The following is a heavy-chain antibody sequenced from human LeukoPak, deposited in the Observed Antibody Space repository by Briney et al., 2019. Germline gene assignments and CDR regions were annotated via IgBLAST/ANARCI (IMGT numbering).Heavy chain of an antibody. J-gene: IGHJ4*02. Sequence: SETLSLTCTVSGGSISSGDYYWSWIRQHPGKGLEWIGYIYYSGSTYYNPSLKSRVTISVDTSKNQFSLKLSSVTAADTAVYYCARVLNDYYDSSGYYLDYWGQGTLVTVSS. CDR3: ARVLNDYYDSSGYYLDY. CDR2: IYYSGST. D-gene: IGHD3-22*01. CDR1: GGSISSGDYY. V-gene: IGHV4-31*03.